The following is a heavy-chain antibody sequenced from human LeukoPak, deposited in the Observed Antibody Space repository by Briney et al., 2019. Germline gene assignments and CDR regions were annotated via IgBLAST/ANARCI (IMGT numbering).Heavy chain of an antibody. CDR1: GGSISSSSYY. J-gene: IGHJ5*02. CDR3: ARRGHKYSSSWFDP. V-gene: IGHV4-39*07. D-gene: IGHD6-13*01. CDR2: IYYSGST. Sequence: PSVTLSLTCTVSGGSISSSSYYWGWIRQPPGKGLEWIGSIYYSGSTNYNPSLKSRVTISVDTSKNQFSLKLSSVTAADTAVYYCARRGHKYSSSWFDPWGQGTLVTVSS.